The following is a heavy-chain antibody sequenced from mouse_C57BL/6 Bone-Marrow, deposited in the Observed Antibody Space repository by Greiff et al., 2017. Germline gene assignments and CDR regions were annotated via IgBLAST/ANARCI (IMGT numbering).Heavy chain of an antibody. D-gene: IGHD6-1*01. V-gene: IGHV14-3*01. J-gene: IGHJ2*01. CDR3: ARCCNYIDY. CDR2: IDPANGNT. CDR1: GFNIKHTY. Sequence: VQLKESVAELVRPGASVKLSCTASGFNIKHTYMHWVKQRPEQGLEWIGRIDPANGNTKYAPKFQGKATITADTSSNTAYLQLSSLTSEDTAIYYCARCCNYIDYWGQGTTLTVSS.